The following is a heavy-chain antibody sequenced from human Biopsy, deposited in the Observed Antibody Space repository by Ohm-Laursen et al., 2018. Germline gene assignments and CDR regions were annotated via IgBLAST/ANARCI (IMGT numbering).Heavy chain of an antibody. CDR1: GGTFSSFG. CDR3: ARISITRLLDY. CDR2: ISGYNGNT. D-gene: IGHD3-3*01. Sequence: SSVKVSCKASGGTFSSFGISWVRQAPGQGLEWMGRISGYNGNTLYAQKFQHRVTMTTDTSTSTAYMELRSLTSDDTAVYYCARISITRLLDYWGQGTLVTISS. V-gene: IGHV1-18*01. J-gene: IGHJ4*02.